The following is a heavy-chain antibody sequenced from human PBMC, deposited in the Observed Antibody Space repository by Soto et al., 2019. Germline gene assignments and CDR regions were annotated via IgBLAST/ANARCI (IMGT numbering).Heavy chain of an antibody. Sequence: PSETLSLTCTVSGGSISSYYWSWIRQPPGKGLEWIGYIYYSGSTNYNPSLKSRVTISVDTSKNQFSLKLSSVTAADTAVYYCARHSFKIFGGKWFDPWGQGTLVTVSS. J-gene: IGHJ5*02. D-gene: IGHD3-3*01. CDR3: ARHSFKIFGGKWFDP. CDR1: GGSISSYY. CDR2: IYYSGST. V-gene: IGHV4-59*08.